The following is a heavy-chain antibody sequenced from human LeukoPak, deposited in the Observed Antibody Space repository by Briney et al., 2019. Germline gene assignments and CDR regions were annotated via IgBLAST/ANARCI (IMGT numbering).Heavy chain of an antibody. CDR3: ARDLAVAGRVDWFDP. Sequence: SETLSLTCTVSGGSISSYYWSWIRQPAGKGLEWVGRIYTTGSTNYNPSLKSRVTMSVDTSKNQFSLKLSSVTTADTAVYYCARDLAVAGRVDWFDPWGQGTLVTFSS. CDR1: GGSISSYY. D-gene: IGHD6-19*01. J-gene: IGHJ5*02. V-gene: IGHV4-4*07. CDR2: IYTTGST.